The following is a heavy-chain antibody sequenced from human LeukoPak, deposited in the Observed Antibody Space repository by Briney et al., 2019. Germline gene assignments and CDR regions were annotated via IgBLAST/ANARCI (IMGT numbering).Heavy chain of an antibody. D-gene: IGHD3-3*01. CDR1: GGSISSSSYY. V-gene: IGHV4-39*01. J-gene: IGHJ5*02. CDR3: ATIFGVVSPYYNWFDP. CDR2: IYYSGST. Sequence: MPSETLSLTCTVSGGSISSSSYYWGWIRQPPGKGLEWIGSIYYSGSTYYNPSLKSRVTISVDTSKNQFSLKLSSVTAADTAVYYCATIFGVVSPYYNWFDPWGQGTLVTVSS.